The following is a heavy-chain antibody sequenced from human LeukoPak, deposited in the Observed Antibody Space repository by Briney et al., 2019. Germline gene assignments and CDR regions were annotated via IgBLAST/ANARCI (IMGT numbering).Heavy chain of an antibody. D-gene: IGHD3-10*01. Sequence: PSETLSLTCTVSGGSISSGGYYWSWIRQQPGKGLEWIGYIYYSWSTYYNPSLKSRVTISVDTSKNQFSLKLSSVTAADTAVYYCARDSLSRGSASYYYYGMDVWGQGTTVTVSS. CDR3: ARDSLSRGSASYYYYGMDV. CDR1: GGSISSGGYY. J-gene: IGHJ6*02. CDR2: IYYSWST. V-gene: IGHV4-31*03.